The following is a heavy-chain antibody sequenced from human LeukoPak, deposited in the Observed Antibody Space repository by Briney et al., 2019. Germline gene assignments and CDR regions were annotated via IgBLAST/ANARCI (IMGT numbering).Heavy chain of an antibody. D-gene: IGHD6-6*01. CDR1: GGSISSSNW. CDR3: AREGEGGIAARDAFDI. Sequence: RASETLSLTCAVSGGSISSSNWWSWVRQPPGKGLEWIGEIYHSGSTNYNPSLKSRVTISVDKSKNQFSLKLSSVTAADTAVYYCAREGEGGIAARDAFDIWGQGTMVTVSS. J-gene: IGHJ3*02. CDR2: IYHSGST. V-gene: IGHV4-4*02.